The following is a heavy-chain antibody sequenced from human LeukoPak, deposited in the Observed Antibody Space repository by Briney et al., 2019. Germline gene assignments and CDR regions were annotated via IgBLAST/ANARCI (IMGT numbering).Heavy chain of an antibody. CDR3: ASQIDSSSWPTHFDY. J-gene: IGHJ4*02. CDR1: GGSISNYY. CDR2: IYYSGYT. D-gene: IGHD6-13*01. V-gene: IGHV4-59*08. Sequence: SETLSLTCTVSGGSISNYYWSWIRQPPGKGLDWIGYIYYSGYTNSNPSLKSRVTISIDTSKNQVSLKLSSVTAADTAVYYCASQIDSSSWPTHFDYWGQGTLVTVSS.